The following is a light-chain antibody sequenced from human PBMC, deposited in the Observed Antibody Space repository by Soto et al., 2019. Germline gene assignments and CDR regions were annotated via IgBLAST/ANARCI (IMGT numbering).Light chain of an antibody. CDR3: CSFTSSKTWV. V-gene: IGLV2-14*01. CDR2: EVI. J-gene: IGLJ3*02. CDR1: SSDIGRYDY. Sequence: QSALTQPASVTGSPGQSITISCTGTSSDIGRYDYVSWFQQHPGRAPRLLIYEVINRPSGGSTRISGSKSGNTASLTISGLQAEDEADFYCCSFTSSKTWVFGGGTKLTVL.